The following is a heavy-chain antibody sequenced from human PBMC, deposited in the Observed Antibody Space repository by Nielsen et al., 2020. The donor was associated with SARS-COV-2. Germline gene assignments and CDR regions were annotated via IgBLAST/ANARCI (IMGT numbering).Heavy chain of an antibody. D-gene: IGHD2-2*01. CDR2: SVHSWRI. V-gene: IGHV4-59*08. Sequence: SETLSLTCAVSGGSIRNTYWGWIRQPPGKRLEWIAYSVHSWRINYNPSLKSRATISADTSKDQISLKLRSVTAADTAVYYCARLPAGTVSFDIWGQGTMVTVS. CDR1: GGSIRNTY. CDR3: ARLPAGTVSFDI. J-gene: IGHJ3*02.